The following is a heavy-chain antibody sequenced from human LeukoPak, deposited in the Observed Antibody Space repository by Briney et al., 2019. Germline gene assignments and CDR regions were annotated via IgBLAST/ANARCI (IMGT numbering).Heavy chain of an antibody. Sequence: PSETLSLTCTVSGGSISSYYWRWIRQPPGKGLEWIGYIYTSGSTNYNPSLKSRVTISVDTSKNQFSLKLSSVTAADTAVYYCARLEIVPAALSYYYYYYMDVWGKGTTVTVSS. V-gene: IGHV4-4*09. J-gene: IGHJ6*03. CDR2: IYTSGST. D-gene: IGHD2-2*01. CDR1: GGSISSYY. CDR3: ARLEIVPAALSYYYYYYMDV.